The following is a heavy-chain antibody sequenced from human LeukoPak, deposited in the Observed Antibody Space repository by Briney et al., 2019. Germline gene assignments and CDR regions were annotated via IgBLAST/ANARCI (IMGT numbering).Heavy chain of an antibody. D-gene: IGHD3-3*01. J-gene: IGHJ4*02. Sequence: GGSLRLSCAASGFTFSSYSMNWVRQAPGKGLEWVSSISSSSYIYYADSVKGRFTISRGNAKNSLYLQMNSLRAEDTAVYYCARFYYYDFWSGYHPPYFDYWGQGTLVTVSS. CDR1: GFTFSSYS. V-gene: IGHV3-21*01. CDR3: ARFYYYDFWSGYHPPYFDY. CDR2: ISSSSYI.